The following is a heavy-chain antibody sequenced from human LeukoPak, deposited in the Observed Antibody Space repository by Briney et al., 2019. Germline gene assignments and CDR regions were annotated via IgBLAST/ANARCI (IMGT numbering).Heavy chain of an antibody. CDR2: ISFDGSSK. V-gene: IGHV3-30*04. CDR1: TFIFSDYA. D-gene: IGHD5-12*01. Sequence: TGGSLRLSCAASTFIFSDYAMHWVRQAPGKGLEWVAVISFDGSSKYYADSVKGRFTVSRDNSKNILNVQMNSLRAEDTAMYYCARSSLVDIVSTMRLRGGFDIWGQGTMVTVSS. J-gene: IGHJ3*02. CDR3: ARSSLVDIVSTMRLRGGFDI.